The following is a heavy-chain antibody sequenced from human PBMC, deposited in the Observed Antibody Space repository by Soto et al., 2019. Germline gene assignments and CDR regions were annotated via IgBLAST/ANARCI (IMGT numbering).Heavy chain of an antibody. Sequence: QVQLVQSGAEVKKPGASVKVSCKASGYTFTGYYMHWLRQAPGQGLEWMGWINPNTGGTNYAQKLQGRVTMTNNSSISTGYMELTRLRSDDTAVYYCATRGYCGGDCFSYWGQGTLVTVSS. CDR2: INPNTGGT. J-gene: IGHJ4*02. D-gene: IGHD2-21*02. CDR1: GYTFTGYY. V-gene: IGHV1-2*02. CDR3: ATRGYCGGDCFSY.